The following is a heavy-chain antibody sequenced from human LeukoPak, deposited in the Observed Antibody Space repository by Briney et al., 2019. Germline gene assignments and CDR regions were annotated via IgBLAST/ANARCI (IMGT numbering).Heavy chain of an antibody. V-gene: IGHV1-69*13. J-gene: IGHJ6*02. CDR2: IIPIFGTA. Sequence: SVKVSCKASGGTFSSYAMSWVRQAPGQGLEWMGGIIPIFGTANYAQKFQGRVTITADESTSTAYMELSSLRSEDTAVYYCSAGATTYCGEDCYPSFFFYHGIDVWGQGTTVTVSS. CDR3: SAGATTYCGEDCYPSFFFYHGIDV. CDR1: GGTFSSYA. D-gene: IGHD2-21*02.